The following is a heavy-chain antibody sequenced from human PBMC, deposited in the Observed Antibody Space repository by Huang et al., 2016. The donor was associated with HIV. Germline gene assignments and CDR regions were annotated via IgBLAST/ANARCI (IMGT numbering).Heavy chain of an antibody. CDR3: ARVRRHSGNSGLIDF. CDR1: AGALTSHS. V-gene: IGHV1-69*13. J-gene: IGHJ4*02. D-gene: IGHD6-19*01. CDR2: FVPLFGTP. Sequence: QVHLVQSGAEVREPGSSVEVSCTSSAGALTSHSSTWVRQAPGHGLERVGTFVPLFGTPNYAQKFLGRLSFRADESTGAVYMKLALLKFEDTAIYFCARVRRHSGNSGLIDFWGQGTLVTVTS.